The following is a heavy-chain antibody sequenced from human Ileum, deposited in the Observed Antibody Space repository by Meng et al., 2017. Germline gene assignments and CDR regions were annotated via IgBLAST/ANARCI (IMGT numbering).Heavy chain of an antibody. CDR1: GLPVSNNY. CDR3: ARDRGRFT. J-gene: IGHJ3*01. Sequence: EGRLVGSGGGLVLPRGYLILYRAGSGLPVSNNYLSWVRQAPGKGLECVSIIYSGGGTHYADSVKGRFTISRHNSKNTLYLQMDSLRPEDTAIYYCARDRGRFTWGQGTMVTVSS. CDR2: IYSGGGT. D-gene: IGHD3-16*02. V-gene: IGHV3-53*04.